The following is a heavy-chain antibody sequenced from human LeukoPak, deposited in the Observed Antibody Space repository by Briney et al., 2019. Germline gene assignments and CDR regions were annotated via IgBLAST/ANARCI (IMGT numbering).Heavy chain of an antibody. CDR3: AIDPNWGTHS. V-gene: IGHV3-23*01. D-gene: IGHD7-27*01. CDR2: IGSSGGGI. CDR1: GFTFSTYT. Sequence: GSLRLSCAASGFTFSTYTMYWVRHPPGKRLEWVSIIGSSGGGIHYADSVKGRFTISRDNSKNALYLQMNSLRVEDTAVYYCAIDPNWGTHSWGQGVLVTVSS. J-gene: IGHJ4*02.